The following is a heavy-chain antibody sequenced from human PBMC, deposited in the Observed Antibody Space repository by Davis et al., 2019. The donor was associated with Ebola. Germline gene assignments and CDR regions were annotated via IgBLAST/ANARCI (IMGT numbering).Heavy chain of an antibody. Sequence: GESLRPSCAASGFTFSSYWVSWVRQAPGKGLEWVANMKQDGSEEYYVDSVKGRFTISRDNAKNSVYLQMNSLRAEDTAVYYCASLSGSGYSSGWDDYWGQGTLVTVSS. V-gene: IGHV3-7*01. CDR2: MKQDGSEE. D-gene: IGHD6-19*01. CDR1: GFTFSSYW. CDR3: ASLSGSGYSSGWDDY. J-gene: IGHJ4*02.